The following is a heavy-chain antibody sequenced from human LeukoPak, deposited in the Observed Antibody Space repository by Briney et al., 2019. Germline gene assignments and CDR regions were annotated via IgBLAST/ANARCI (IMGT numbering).Heavy chain of an antibody. V-gene: IGHV3-20*04. CDR2: INWNGGST. Sequence: GGSLRLSCAASGFTFDDYGMSWVRQAPGKGLEWVSGINWNGGSTVYADSVKGRFTISRDNAKNSLYLQMNSLRAEDTAVYYCAKPGGRVGESLNGIDYWGQGTLVTVS. D-gene: IGHD3-10*01. CDR1: GFTFDDYG. CDR3: AKPGGRVGESLNGIDY. J-gene: IGHJ4*02.